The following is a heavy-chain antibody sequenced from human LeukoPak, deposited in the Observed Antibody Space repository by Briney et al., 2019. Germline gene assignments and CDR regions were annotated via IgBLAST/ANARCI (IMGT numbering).Heavy chain of an antibody. Sequence: ASVNVSCKASGYSFTDHYLHWLRQAPGQGLEWMAWIHPKTGVTNYAERFQGRLSLTRDTSISTLYIELNSLTSDDTAVYYCARDHNWGPDYWGQGTLVSVSS. CDR3: ARDHNWGPDY. J-gene: IGHJ4*02. CDR2: IHPKTGVT. D-gene: IGHD7-27*01. CDR1: GYSFTDHY. V-gene: IGHV1-2*02.